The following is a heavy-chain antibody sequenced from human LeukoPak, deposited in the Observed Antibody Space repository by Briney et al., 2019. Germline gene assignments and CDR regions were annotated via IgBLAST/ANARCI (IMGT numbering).Heavy chain of an antibody. CDR1: GFTFSSYA. D-gene: IGHD6-13*01. V-gene: IGHV3-23*01. CDR2: ISGSGGST. Sequence: PGGSLRLSCAASGFTFSSYAMSWVRQAPGKGLEWVSAISGSGGSTYYADSVKGRFTITRDNSKNKLYLQMNSLRAEDRAVYYCAKRGLEYSSSWYAYYFDYWGQGTLVTVSS. CDR3: AKRGLEYSSSWYAYYFDY. J-gene: IGHJ4*02.